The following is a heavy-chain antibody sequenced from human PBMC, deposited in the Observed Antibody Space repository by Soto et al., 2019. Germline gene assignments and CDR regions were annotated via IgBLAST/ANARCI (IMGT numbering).Heavy chain of an antibody. CDR1: GDSVSSNSAA. V-gene: IGHV6-1*01. D-gene: IGHD3-22*01. CDR2: TYYRSKWYN. CDR3: ARDENYYDSSGYYPDDAFDI. J-gene: IGHJ3*02. Sequence: PSQTLSLTCAISGDSVSSNSAAWNWIRQSPSRGLEWLGRTYYRSKWYNDYAVSVKSRITINPDTSKNQFSLQLNSVTPEDTAVYYCARDENYYDSSGYYPDDAFDIWGQGTMVTVSS.